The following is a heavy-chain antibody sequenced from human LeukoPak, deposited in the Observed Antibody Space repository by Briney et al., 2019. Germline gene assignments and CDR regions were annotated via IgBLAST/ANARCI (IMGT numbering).Heavy chain of an antibody. V-gene: IGHV3-21*01. D-gene: IGHD1-14*01. Sequence: NPGGSLRLSCAASGFTFSSYTMNWVRQAPGKGLEWVSSISSSSSYIYFADSVKGRFTISRDNAKNSLYLQMNSLRAEDTAVYYCARGALGMSGRIVDAFDIWGQGTRVTVSS. CDR1: GFTFSSYT. CDR3: ARGALGMSGRIVDAFDI. CDR2: ISSSSSYI. J-gene: IGHJ3*02.